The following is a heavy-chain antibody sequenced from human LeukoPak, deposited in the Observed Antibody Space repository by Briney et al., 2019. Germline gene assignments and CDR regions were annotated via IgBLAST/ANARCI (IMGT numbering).Heavy chain of an antibody. D-gene: IGHD4-11*01. Sequence: SGGSLRLSCATSGFTFSSYAMKWVRQAPGKGLEWVSVISGSGGSTYYADSVKGRFTISRDNSKKTLYLQMNSLRAEDTAVYYCAKDRLAGLTTVTTHWFDPWGQGTLVTVSS. CDR3: AKDRLAGLTTVTTHWFDP. CDR1: GFTFSSYA. CDR2: ISGSGGST. J-gene: IGHJ5*02. V-gene: IGHV3-23*01.